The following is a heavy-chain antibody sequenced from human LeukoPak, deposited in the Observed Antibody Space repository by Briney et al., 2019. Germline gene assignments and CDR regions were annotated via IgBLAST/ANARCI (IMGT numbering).Heavy chain of an antibody. CDR3: ARGVYYDRGIDY. D-gene: IGHD3-22*01. CDR2: INHSGST. J-gene: IGHJ4*02. Sequence: SETLSLTCAVYGGSFSGYYWSWIRQPPGKGLEWIGEINHSGSTNYNPSLKSRVTISVDTSKNQFSLKLSSVTAADTAVYYCARGVYYDRGIDYWGQGTLVTVSS. CDR1: GGSFSGYY. V-gene: IGHV4-34*01.